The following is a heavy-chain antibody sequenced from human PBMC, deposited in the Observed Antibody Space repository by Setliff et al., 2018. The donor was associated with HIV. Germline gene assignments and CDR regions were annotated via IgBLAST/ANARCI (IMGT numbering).Heavy chain of an antibody. J-gene: IGHJ4*02. CDR3: ATDLHWAFDY. D-gene: IGHD7-27*01. CDR2: IYPDSNNI. V-gene: IGHV3-48*01. Sequence: GSLRLSCATSGFTFSTYPMNWVRQAPGKGLEWVSHIYPDSNNIDYTDSVKGRFTISRDNAKNSLYLQMNSLRAEDAAVYYCATDLHWAFDYWGQGSLVTVSS. CDR1: GFTFSTYP.